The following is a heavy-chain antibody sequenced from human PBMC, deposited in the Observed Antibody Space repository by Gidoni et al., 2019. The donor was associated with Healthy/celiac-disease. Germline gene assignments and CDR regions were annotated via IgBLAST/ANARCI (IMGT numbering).Heavy chain of an antibody. CDR3: AREGNYYDSSGGDYLFDY. J-gene: IGHJ4*02. CDR1: GGTFSNYA. Sequence: QVQLVQSGAEVKKPGSSVKVSCKASGGTFSNYASSWVRQAPGQGLEWMGGILPLFGPANYAQKFQGRVTITADESTSTAYMELSSLRSEDTAVYYCAREGNYYDSSGGDYLFDYWGQGTLVTVSS. D-gene: IGHD3-22*01. CDR2: ILPLFGPA. V-gene: IGHV1-69*01.